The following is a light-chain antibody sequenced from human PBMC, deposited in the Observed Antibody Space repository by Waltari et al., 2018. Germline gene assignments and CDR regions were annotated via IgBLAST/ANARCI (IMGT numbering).Light chain of an antibody. CDR1: SSAVGGYNF. CDR2: DVS. J-gene: IGLJ1*01. CDR3: SSYTSSSSYV. Sequence: QSALTQPASVSGSPGQSITISCTGTSSAVGGYNFVSWYQQHPGKAPRLMIYDVSDRPSGVSNRFSGSKSGNTASLTISGLQAEDEADYYCSSYTSSSSYVFATGTKVTVL. V-gene: IGLV2-14*03.